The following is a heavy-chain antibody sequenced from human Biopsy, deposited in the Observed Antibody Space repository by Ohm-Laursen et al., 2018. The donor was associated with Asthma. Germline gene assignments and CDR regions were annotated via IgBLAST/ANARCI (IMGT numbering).Heavy chain of an antibody. CDR2: INPVSGST. Sequence: ASVKVSCKASGYTFTDYYVLWLRQAPGQGLEWMGRINPVSGSTNFAQKFQGRLTMTRDRSIGTAYMELSRLTSADTAMYYCARSPYAVDYPFNSWGQGTLLTVSS. CDR3: ARSPYAVDYPFNS. V-gene: IGHV1-2*06. CDR1: GYTFTDYY. J-gene: IGHJ4*02. D-gene: IGHD4-11*01.